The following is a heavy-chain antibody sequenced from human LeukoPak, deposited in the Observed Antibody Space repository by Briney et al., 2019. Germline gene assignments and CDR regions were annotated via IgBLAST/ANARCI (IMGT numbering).Heavy chain of an antibody. D-gene: IGHD4-17*01. CDR2: IQQDGSNK. Sequence: GGSLRLSCAASEFSFKNYWMSWVRQAPGKGLEWVANIQQDGSNKFYADSVKGRFTISRDNARKSLYLQMNSLRPDDTAVYYCARDWAVTSVDYWGQGTLVTVSS. CDR3: ARDWAVTSVDY. CDR1: EFSFKNYW. V-gene: IGHV3-7*01. J-gene: IGHJ4*02.